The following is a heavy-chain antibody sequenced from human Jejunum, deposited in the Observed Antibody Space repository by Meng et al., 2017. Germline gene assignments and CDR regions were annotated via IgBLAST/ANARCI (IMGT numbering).Heavy chain of an antibody. CDR1: EFDFDIYW. J-gene: IGHJ4*02. Sequence: GGSLRLSCAASEFDFDIYWMSWVRQAPGKGLEWVATANQDASDQYYVDSVKGRFTISRDNAKNSLYLQMNRLRAEDTAVYYCARGVYGDKFFNYWGQGTLVTVSS. CDR3: ARGVYGDKFFNY. CDR2: ANQDASDQ. V-gene: IGHV3-7*04. D-gene: IGHD4-17*01.